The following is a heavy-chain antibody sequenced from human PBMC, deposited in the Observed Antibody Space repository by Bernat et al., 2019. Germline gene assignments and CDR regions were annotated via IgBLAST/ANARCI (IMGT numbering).Heavy chain of an antibody. J-gene: IGHJ4*02. Sequence: EVQLLESGGGLVQPGGSLRLSCAASGFTFSSYAMSWVRQAPGKGLEWVSAIGGSGGSTYYADSVKGRFTISRDNSKNTLYLQMNSLRAEDTAVYYCAKDTTRAYYFDYWGQGTLVTVSS. V-gene: IGHV3-23*01. CDR3: AKDTTRAYYFDY. CDR1: GFTFSSYA. D-gene: IGHD1-1*01. CDR2: IGGSGGST.